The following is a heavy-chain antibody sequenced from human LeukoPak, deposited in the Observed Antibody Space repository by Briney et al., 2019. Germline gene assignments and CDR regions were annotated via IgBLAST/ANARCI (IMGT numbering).Heavy chain of an antibody. D-gene: IGHD4-17*01. CDR1: GLTFSSYM. CDR3: ARDYGDY. J-gene: IGHJ4*02. Sequence: GGSLRLSCAASGLTFSSYMMNWVRQPPGKGLEWVSYISRRSGTIYYADSVKGRFTISRDNAENSLYLQMNSLRGEDTAVYYCARDYGDYVGQGTLVTVSS. CDR2: ISRRSGTI. V-gene: IGHV3-48*01.